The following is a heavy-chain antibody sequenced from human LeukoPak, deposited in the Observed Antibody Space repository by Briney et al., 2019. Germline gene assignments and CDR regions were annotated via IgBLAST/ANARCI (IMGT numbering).Heavy chain of an antibody. J-gene: IGHJ4*02. CDR2: ISYDGSNK. CDR1: GFTFSSYA. Sequence: GGSLRLSCAASGFTFSSYAMHWVRQAPGKGLEWVAVISYDGSNKYYADSVKGRFTISRDNSKNTLYLQMNSLRAEDTAVYYCAKDTSYYYDSSGPLGFDYWGQGTLVTVSS. CDR3: AKDTSYYYDSSGPLGFDY. V-gene: IGHV3-30*04. D-gene: IGHD3-22*01.